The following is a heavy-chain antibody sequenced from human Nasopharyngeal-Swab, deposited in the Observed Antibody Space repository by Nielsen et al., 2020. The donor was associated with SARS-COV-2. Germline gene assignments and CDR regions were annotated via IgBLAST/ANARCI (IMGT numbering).Heavy chain of an antibody. CDR3: ARDDRYSYGSGALEG. V-gene: IGHV3-11*04. D-gene: IGHD5-18*01. CDR1: GFTFSDYY. J-gene: IGHJ4*02. Sequence: GESLKISCAASGFTFSDYYMSWIRQAPGKGLEWVSYISSSGSTIYYADSVKGRFTISRDNAKNSLYLQMNSLRAEDTAVYYCARDDRYSYGSGALEGWGQGTLVTVSS. CDR2: ISSSGSTI.